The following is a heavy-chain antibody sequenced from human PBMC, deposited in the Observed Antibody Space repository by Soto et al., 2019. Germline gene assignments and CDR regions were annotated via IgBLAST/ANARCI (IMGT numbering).Heavy chain of an antibody. Sequence: ASVKGACKASGYTFTSYGSSWVRQAPGQGLEWMGWISAYNGNTNYAQKFQGRVTMSTDTSTSTAYMELRSLRSDDTAVYYCARGVGSGSYYNQYNWFDPWGQGTQVTVSS. V-gene: IGHV1-18*01. D-gene: IGHD3-10*01. CDR1: GYTFTSYG. J-gene: IGHJ5*02. CDR2: ISAYNGNT. CDR3: ARGVGSGSYYNQYNWFDP.